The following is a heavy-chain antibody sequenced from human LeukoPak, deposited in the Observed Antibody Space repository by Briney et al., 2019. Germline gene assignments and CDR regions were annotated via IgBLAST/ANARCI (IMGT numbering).Heavy chain of an antibody. CDR2: INHSGST. Sequence: SETLSLTCAVYGGSFSGYYWSWIRQPPGKGLEWIGEINHSGSTNYNPSLKSRVTISVDTSKNQLSLKLSSVTAADTAVYYCARLSGLWFGEPFDYWGQGTLVTVSS. CDR3: ARLSGLWFGEPFDY. CDR1: GGSFSGYY. V-gene: IGHV4-34*01. D-gene: IGHD3-10*01. J-gene: IGHJ4*02.